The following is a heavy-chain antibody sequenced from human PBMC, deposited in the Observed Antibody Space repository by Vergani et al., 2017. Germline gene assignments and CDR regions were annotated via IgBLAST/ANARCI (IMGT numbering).Heavy chain of an antibody. CDR1: GYSFTSYW. J-gene: IGHJ4*02. CDR2: IYPGDSDT. D-gene: IGHD2-2*01. V-gene: IGHV5-51*01. CDR3: ARRPRLGYCSSTSCPPPYYFDY. Sequence: EVQLVQSVAEVKKPGESLKISCKGSGYSFTSYWIGWVRQMPGKGLEWMGIIYPGDSDTRYSPSFQGQVTISADKSISTAYLQWSSLKASDTAMYYCARRPRLGYCSSTSCPPPYYFDYWGQGTLVTVSS.